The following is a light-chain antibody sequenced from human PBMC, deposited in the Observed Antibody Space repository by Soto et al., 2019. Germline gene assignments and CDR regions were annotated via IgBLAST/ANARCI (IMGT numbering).Light chain of an antibody. CDR2: KAS. V-gene: IGKV1-5*03. CDR1: QSISIW. Sequence: DIQMTQSPSTLSASVGDRVTITFRSSQSISIWLALYQQKPGRAPKFLIYKASDLENGVPSRFSGSGSGTDFTLTISGLQPEDLATYYCQQAKRVPWTFGQGNKVDIK. CDR3: QQAKRVPWT. J-gene: IGKJ1*01.